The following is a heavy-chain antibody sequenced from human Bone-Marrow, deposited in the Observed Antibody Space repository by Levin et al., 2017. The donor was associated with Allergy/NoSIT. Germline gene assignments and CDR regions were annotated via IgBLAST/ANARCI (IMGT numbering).Heavy chain of an antibody. J-gene: IGHJ4*02. CDR2: IYYSGSN. CDR3: ARGDGSGWYARVNY. CDR1: GGSISSSSYF. D-gene: IGHD6-19*01. V-gene: IGHV4-39*02. Sequence: SETLSLTCTVSGGSISSSSYFWGWIRQPPGKGLEWIGNIYYSGSNYYNPSLKSRVTLSVDTSKNHFSLKLSSVTAADTAVYYCARGDGSGWYARVNYWGQGTLVTVSS.